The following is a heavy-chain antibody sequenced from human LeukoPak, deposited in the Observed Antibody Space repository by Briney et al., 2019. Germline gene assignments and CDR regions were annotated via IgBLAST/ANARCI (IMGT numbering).Heavy chain of an antibody. J-gene: IGHJ4*02. CDR3: AREVISSPSYFDY. CDR1: GFTFSNYA. Sequence: GGSLRLSCAASGFTFSNYAMSWVRQAQGKGLEWVSFIHRDEKTYYGDSVKGRFTMSRDNSKDTLYLQMNSLGADDTAVYYCAREVISSPSYFDYWGQGILVTVSS. V-gene: IGHV3-23*03. CDR2: IHRDEKT. D-gene: IGHD3-10*01.